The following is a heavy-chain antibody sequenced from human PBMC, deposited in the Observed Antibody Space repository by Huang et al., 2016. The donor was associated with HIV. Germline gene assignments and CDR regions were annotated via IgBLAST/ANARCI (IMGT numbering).Heavy chain of an antibody. CDR3: ARRFSSSSGYFDY. CDR1: GYSFSSYW. V-gene: IGHV5-51*01. J-gene: IGHJ4*02. D-gene: IGHD6-6*01. Sequence: VQLVQSGAEVKKPGESLKIACKGSGYSFSSYWIAWVRQMPGKGLEWRGIILPDDSDTTSSPSFEGQVTISADKSIGTAYLQWSSLQASDTAMYYCARRFSSSSGYFDYWGQGSLVTVSS. CDR2: ILPDDSDT.